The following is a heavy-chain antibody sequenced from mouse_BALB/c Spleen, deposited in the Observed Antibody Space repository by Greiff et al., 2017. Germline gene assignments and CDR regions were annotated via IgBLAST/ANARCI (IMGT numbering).Heavy chain of an antibody. CDR1: GFTFSSYY. Sequence: EVMLVESGGGLVKLGGSLKLSCAASGFTFSSYYMSWVRQTPEKRLELVAAINSNGGSTYYPDTVKGRFTISRDNAKNTLYLQMSSLKSEDTALYYCARRDYGSSYGYYAMDYWGQGTSVTVSS. CDR3: ARRDYGSSYGYYAMDY. CDR2: INSNGGST. D-gene: IGHD1-1*01. V-gene: IGHV5-6-2*01. J-gene: IGHJ4*01.